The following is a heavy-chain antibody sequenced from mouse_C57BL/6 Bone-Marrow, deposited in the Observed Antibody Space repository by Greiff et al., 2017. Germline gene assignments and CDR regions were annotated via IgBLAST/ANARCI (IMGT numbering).Heavy chain of an antibody. Sequence: LQESGAELVRPGASVKLSCKASGYTFTDYYINWVKQRPGQGLEWIARIYPGSGNTYYNEKFKGKATLTAEKSSSTAYMQLSSLTSEDSAVYFCARAYYYGSSWGYWGQGTTLTVSS. D-gene: IGHD1-1*01. V-gene: IGHV1-76*01. CDR2: IYPGSGNT. CDR3: ARAYYYGSSWGY. J-gene: IGHJ2*01. CDR1: GYTFTDYY.